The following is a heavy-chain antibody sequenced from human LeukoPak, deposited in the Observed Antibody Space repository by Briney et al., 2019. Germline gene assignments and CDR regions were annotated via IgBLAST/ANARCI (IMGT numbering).Heavy chain of an antibody. CDR2: IIPIFGTP. CDR3: ASPVIAAAGHGAFNI. J-gene: IGHJ3*02. D-gene: IGHD6-13*01. V-gene: IGHV1-69*05. CDR1: GGTFSSYA. Sequence: SVKVSCKASGGTFSSYAVNWVRQAPGQGLEWMGGIIPIFGTPDYAQKFQGRVTIIRDESTSTAHMELSSLRSEDTAVYYCASPVIAAAGHGAFNIWGQGAMVTVSS.